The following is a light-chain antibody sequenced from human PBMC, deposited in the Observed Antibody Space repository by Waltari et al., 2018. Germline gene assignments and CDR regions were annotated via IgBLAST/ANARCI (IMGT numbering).Light chain of an antibody. CDR2: EGV. CDR3: CSYRGNSTFV. J-gene: IGLJ2*01. Sequence: QTALTQPASVSGSPGQSITISCAGATNNIGTYTLVPWYQQHPDKAPKLIIFEGVKRPSGVSNRFSGSKSGNTASLTISGLQTEDEADYYCCSYRGNSTFVFGGGTKLTVL. CDR1: TNNIGTYTL. V-gene: IGLV2-23*03.